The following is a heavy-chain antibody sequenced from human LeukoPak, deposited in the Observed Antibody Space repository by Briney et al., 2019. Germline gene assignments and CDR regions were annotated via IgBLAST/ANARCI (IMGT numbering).Heavy chain of an antibody. CDR3: ARDFRYRDSSGYYSFDY. D-gene: IGHD3-22*01. Sequence: PGRSLRLSCAASGFTFSSFGIHWVRQAPGKGLEWVAVISNDGSNKYYADSVKGRFTISRDNARNSLYLQMNSLRDEDTAVYYCARDFRYRDSSGYYSFDYWGQGTLVTVSS. J-gene: IGHJ4*02. CDR2: ISNDGSNK. CDR1: GFTFSSFG. V-gene: IGHV3-30*03.